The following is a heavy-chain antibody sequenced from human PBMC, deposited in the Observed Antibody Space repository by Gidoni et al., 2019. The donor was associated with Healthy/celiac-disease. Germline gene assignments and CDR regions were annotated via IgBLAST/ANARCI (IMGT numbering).Heavy chain of an antibody. CDR2: LNHSGST. J-gene: IGHJ4*02. D-gene: IGHD2-15*01. V-gene: IGHV4-34*01. CDR3: ARGRVVFDY. CDR1: GGSFSGYY. Sequence: QVQLQQWGAGLFKHSETLSLTCAVYGGSFSGYYWSWIRQPPGKGLEWIGELNHSGSTNYNPSLKSRVTISVDTSKNQFSLKLSSVTAADTAVYYCARGRVVFDYWGQGTLVTVSS.